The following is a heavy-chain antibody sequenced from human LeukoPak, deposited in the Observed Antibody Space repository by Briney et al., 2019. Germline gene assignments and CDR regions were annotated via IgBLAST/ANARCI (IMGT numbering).Heavy chain of an antibody. Sequence: GGSLRLSCAASGFTVSSNFMSWVRQAPGKGLEWGSVIYSGGTTYYADSLKGRFTISRDSSKNTLYLQMNSLRADDTAVYYCARLIRGSGTYFNYEYFQHWGQGTLVTVSS. V-gene: IGHV3-53*01. J-gene: IGHJ1*01. CDR1: GFTVSSNF. CDR2: IYSGGTT. CDR3: ARLIRGSGTYFNYEYFQH. D-gene: IGHD3-10*01.